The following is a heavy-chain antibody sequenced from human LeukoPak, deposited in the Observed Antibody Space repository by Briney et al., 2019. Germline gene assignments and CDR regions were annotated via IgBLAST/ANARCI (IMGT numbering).Heavy chain of an antibody. Sequence: SETLSLTCTVSGGSISSSSYYWGWIRQPPGKGLEWIGSIYYSGSTYYNPSLKSRVTISVDTSKNQFSLKLSSVTAADTAVYYCARHGTVVVDPFDYWGQGTLVTVSS. CDR3: ARHGTVVVDPFDY. CDR2: IYYSGST. J-gene: IGHJ4*02. D-gene: IGHD4-23*01. CDR1: GGSISSSSYY. V-gene: IGHV4-39*01.